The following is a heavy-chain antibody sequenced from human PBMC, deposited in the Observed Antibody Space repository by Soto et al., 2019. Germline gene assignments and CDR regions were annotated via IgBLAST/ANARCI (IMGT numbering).Heavy chain of an antibody. J-gene: IGHJ4*02. Sequence: GGSLRLSCKGSGYNFNIYWIGWVRQMPGKGLEWMGVIYPGDSDTRYSPSFQGQVTISADKSISTAYLQWSSLTASDTAVYYCARQDGDGLYYFDYWGQGTLVTVSS. V-gene: IGHV5-51*01. CDR2: IYPGDSDT. D-gene: IGHD4-17*01. CDR1: GYNFNIYW. CDR3: ARQDGDGLYYFDY.